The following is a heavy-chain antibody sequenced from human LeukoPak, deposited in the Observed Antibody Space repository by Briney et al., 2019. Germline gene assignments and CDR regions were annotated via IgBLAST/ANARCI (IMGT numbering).Heavy chain of an antibody. CDR2: INPKSGGT. J-gene: IGHJ2*01. V-gene: IGHV1-2*02. Sequence: ASVKVSCKPSGYTFTGYYMHWVRQAAGQGLEWMGWINPKSGGTNYAQRFQGRVTMTRDTSISTAYMELSRQRSDDRAVYYCARDGEIYYDILTGYYLGWYFDLWGRGTLVTVSS. CDR3: ARDGEIYYDILTGYYLGWYFDL. CDR1: GYTFTGYY. D-gene: IGHD3-9*01.